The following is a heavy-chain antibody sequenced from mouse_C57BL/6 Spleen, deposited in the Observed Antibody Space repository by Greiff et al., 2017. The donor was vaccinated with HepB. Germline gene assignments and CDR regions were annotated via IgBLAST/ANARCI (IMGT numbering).Heavy chain of an antibody. CDR2: IYPGDGDT. Sequence: QVQLQHSGPELVKPGASVKISCKASGYAFSSSWMNWVKQRPGKGLEWIGRIYPGDGDTNYNGKFKGKATLTADKSSSTAYMQLSSLTSEDSAVYFCAREGYYGSSHYAMDYWGQGTSVTVSS. V-gene: IGHV1-82*01. CDR3: AREGYYGSSHYAMDY. J-gene: IGHJ4*01. CDR1: GYAFSSSW. D-gene: IGHD1-1*01.